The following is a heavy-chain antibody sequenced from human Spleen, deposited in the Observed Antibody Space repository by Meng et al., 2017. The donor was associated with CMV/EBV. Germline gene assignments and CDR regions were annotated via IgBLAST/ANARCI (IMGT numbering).Heavy chain of an antibody. CDR2: IDGSGSST. D-gene: IGHD6-19*01. Sequence: VQLVESGGGWVQSGGSLGLSCAASGFTFSSYAMSWVRQAPGKGLEWVSAIDGSGSSTYYADSVKGRFTISRDNSKNTLYLQINSLRADDTAVYYCAKREAVAGSHDTWGQGTLVTVAS. J-gene: IGHJ5*02. CDR1: GFTFSSYA. CDR3: AKREAVAGSHDT. V-gene: IGHV3-23*04.